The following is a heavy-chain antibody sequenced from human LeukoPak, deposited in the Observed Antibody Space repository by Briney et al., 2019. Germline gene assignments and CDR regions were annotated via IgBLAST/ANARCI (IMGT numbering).Heavy chain of an antibody. J-gene: IGHJ4*02. CDR3: ARGQGIAAAGTRPLGY. CDR2: MNPNSGNT. D-gene: IGHD6-13*01. V-gene: IGHV1-8*03. Sequence: ASVKVSCKASGYTFTSYDINWVRQATGQGLEWMGWMNPNSGNTGYGQKFQGRVTITRNTSISTAYMELSSLRSEDTAVYYCARGQGIAAAGTRPLGYWGQGTLVTVSS. CDR1: GYTFTSYD.